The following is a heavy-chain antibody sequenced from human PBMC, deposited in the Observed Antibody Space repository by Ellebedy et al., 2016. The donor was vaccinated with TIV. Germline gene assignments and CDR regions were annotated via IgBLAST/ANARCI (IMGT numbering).Heavy chain of an antibody. Sequence: GGSLILSCVASGFTFSSYGMHWVRQAPGKGLEWVAGLWFDGDNRYYADSVKGRFTISRDNSKNTLYLQLNSLRAEDTAVYYCARKFDDYFFDYWGQGTLVTVSS. CDR1: GFTFSSYG. CDR3: ARKFDDYFFDY. CDR2: LWFDGDNR. J-gene: IGHJ4*02. V-gene: IGHV3-33*08. D-gene: IGHD2-21*02.